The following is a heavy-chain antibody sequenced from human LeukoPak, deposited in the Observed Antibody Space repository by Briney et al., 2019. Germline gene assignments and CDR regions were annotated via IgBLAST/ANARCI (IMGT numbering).Heavy chain of an antibody. J-gene: IGHJ4*02. CDR2: IYTSGST. V-gene: IGHV4-61*02. D-gene: IGHD5-18*01. Sequence: PSQTLSLTCTVSGGSISSGSYYWSWIRQPAGKGLEWIGRIYTSGSTNYNPSLKSRVTISVDTSKNQFSLKLSSVTAADTAVYYCARDQGYSYGYYFDYWGQGILVTVSS. CDR3: ARDQGYSYGYYFDY. CDR1: GGSISSGSYY.